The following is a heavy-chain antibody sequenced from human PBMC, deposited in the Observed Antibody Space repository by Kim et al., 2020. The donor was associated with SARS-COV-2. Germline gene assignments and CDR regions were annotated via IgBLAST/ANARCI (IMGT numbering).Heavy chain of an antibody. CDR2: ISSISSYT. Sequence: GGSLRLSCAASGFTFSDYYMSWIRQAPGKGLEWVSYISSISSYTNYADSVKGRFTISRDNAKNSLYLQMNSLRAEDTAVYYCARDIVVVVAATGNDAFDIWGQGTMVTVSS. CDR3: ARDIVVVVAATGNDAFDI. V-gene: IGHV3-11*05. CDR1: GFTFSDYY. D-gene: IGHD2-15*01. J-gene: IGHJ3*02.